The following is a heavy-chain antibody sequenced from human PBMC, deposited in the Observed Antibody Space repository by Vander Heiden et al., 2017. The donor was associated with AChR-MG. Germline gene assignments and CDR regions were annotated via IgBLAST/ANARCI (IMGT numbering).Heavy chain of an antibody. V-gene: IGHV1-69*01. CDR3: AREIPEILAYCGGDCYTWFDP. CDR1: GRTFSSYA. Sequence: QVQLVQSGAEVKKPGSSVKVPCEAHGRTFSSYASTWVRQAPGQGLEWMEGIIPIFGTANYGQKFQGRVTITADESTSAAYMELSSLRSEDTAVYYCAREIPEILAYCGGDCYTWFDPWGQGTLVTVSS. CDR2: IIPIFGTA. J-gene: IGHJ5*02. D-gene: IGHD2-21*02.